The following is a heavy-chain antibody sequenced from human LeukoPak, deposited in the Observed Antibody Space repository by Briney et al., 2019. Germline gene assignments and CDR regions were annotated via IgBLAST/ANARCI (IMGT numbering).Heavy chain of an antibody. CDR2: IDKEDNLYAT. V-gene: IGHV3-73*01. D-gene: IGHD2-15*01. Sequence: GGSLRLSCAASGFTFSGSAVHWVRQSSGKGLEWVGHIDKEDNLYATAYAESVKGRFTISRDDSKDTAFLHMDSLKTEDTALYCCTRDRGTYNWFDPWGQGTLVTVSS. CDR1: GFTFSGSA. J-gene: IGHJ5*02. CDR3: TRDRGTYNWFDP.